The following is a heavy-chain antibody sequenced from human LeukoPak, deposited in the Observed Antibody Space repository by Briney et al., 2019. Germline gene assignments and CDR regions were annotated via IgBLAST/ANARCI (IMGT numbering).Heavy chain of an antibody. CDR1: GGSFSGYY. CDR2: INHSGST. V-gene: IGHV4-34*01. D-gene: IGHD3-16*01. CDR3: AKNLLGGGTYYYYMDV. J-gene: IGHJ6*03. Sequence: PSETLSLTCAVYGGSFSGYYWSWIRQPPGKGLERIGEINHSGSTNYNPSLKSRVTISVDTSKNRFSLKLSSVTAADTAVYYCAKNLLGGGTYYYYMDVWGKGTTVTVSS.